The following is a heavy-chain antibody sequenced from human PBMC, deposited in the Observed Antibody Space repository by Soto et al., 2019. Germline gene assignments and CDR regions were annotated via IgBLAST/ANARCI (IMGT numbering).Heavy chain of an antibody. CDR3: AKDRRAGGNSAFYFDF. CDR2: ISATGGGT. Sequence: PGGSLRLSCAASGFKFSNYAMSWVRQAPGKGLEWVSLISATGGGTYYADSVKGRFTTSRDNSHNTLYLQVHSLTAEDTAAYYCAKDRRAGGNSAFYFDFWGQGAQVTVSS. V-gene: IGHV3-23*01. D-gene: IGHD3-16*01. J-gene: IGHJ4*02. CDR1: GFKFSNYA.